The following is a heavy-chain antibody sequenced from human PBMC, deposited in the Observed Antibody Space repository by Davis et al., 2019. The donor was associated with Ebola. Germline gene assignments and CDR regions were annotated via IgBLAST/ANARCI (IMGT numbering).Heavy chain of an antibody. CDR1: GFTFRSYD. V-gene: IGHV3-13*01. Sequence: PAGSLRLSCAASGFTFRSYDIPWVRHATGKGLGWVSPFGVAVVTYSPVSVKGRFTISRENAKNSLYLQMNSRRAEDTAVYYCARAGFGSTWFDCWGQGILVTVSS. CDR2: FGVAVVT. CDR3: ARAGFGSTWFDC. J-gene: IGHJ5*01. D-gene: IGHD6-13*01.